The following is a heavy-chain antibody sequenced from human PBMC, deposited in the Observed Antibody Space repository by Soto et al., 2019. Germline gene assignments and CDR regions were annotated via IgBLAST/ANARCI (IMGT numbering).Heavy chain of an antibody. V-gene: IGHV5-51*01. CDR2: IYPGDSDT. Sequence: EVQLVQSGAEVKKPGESLKISCKASGYSFTSYWIGWVRQMPGKGLEWMGIIYPGDSDTRYSPSFQGQVTISADKSTRTAYLQWSSLKAADDAVYYCARHPDFDYWGQGTLVTVSS. CDR3: ARHPDFDY. CDR1: GYSFTSYW. J-gene: IGHJ4*02.